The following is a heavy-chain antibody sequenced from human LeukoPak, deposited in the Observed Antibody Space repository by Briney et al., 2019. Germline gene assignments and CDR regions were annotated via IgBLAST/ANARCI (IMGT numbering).Heavy chain of an antibody. CDR3: ARGSGYDPDYYYYMDV. CDR2: IYTSGST. CDR1: SGSINSYF. J-gene: IGHJ6*03. Sequence: SETLSLTCTVSSGSINSYFWSWIRQPAGKGLKWIGRIYTSGSTNYNPSLKSRVTMSVDTSKNQFSLKLTSVTAADTAVYYCARGSGYDPDYYYYMDVWGKGTTVTVSS. V-gene: IGHV4-4*07. D-gene: IGHD5-12*01.